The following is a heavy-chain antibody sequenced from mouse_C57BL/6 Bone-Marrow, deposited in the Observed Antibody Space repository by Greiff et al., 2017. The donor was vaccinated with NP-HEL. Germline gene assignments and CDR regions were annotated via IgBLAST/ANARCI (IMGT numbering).Heavy chain of an antibody. D-gene: IGHD2-4*01. CDR3: ARDDYDYWYVDV. V-gene: IGHV1-55*01. CDR2: IYPGSGST. J-gene: IGHJ1*03. CDR1: GYTFTSYW. Sequence: QVQLQQPGAELVKPGASVKMSCKASGYTFTSYWITWVKQRPGQGLEWIGDIYPGSGSTNYNEKFKSKATLTVDTPSSTAYMQLSSLTSEDSAVYYGARDDYDYWYVDVWGTGTTVTVSS.